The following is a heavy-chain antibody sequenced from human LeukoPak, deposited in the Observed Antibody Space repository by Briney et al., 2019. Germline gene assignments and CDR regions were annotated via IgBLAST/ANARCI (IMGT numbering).Heavy chain of an antibody. D-gene: IGHD3-3*01. CDR3: AKVIGGGYYLGDAFDM. CDR1: GFTFNSYW. CDR2: INIDGSTT. Sequence: GGSLRLSCAASGFTFNSYWLHWVRQAPERGLVWLSGINIDGSTTKYADSVKGRFIISRDNAKNTLYLQMSSLRAEDTAVYYCAKVIGGGYYLGDAFDMWGQGTMVTVS. V-gene: IGHV3-74*03. J-gene: IGHJ3*02.